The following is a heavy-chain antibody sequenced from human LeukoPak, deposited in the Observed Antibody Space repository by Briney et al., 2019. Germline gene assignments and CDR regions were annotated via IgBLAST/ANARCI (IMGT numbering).Heavy chain of an antibody. CDR3: AKDVSNFIGASDA. Sequence: GGSLRLSCAASGFAFSSDAMTWVRQTPGKGLEWVSTIDISGDRTNYADSVKGRFTISRHNSKNTVYLQVNSLRVEDTAVYYCAKDVSNFIGASDAWGQGTMVTVSS. V-gene: IGHV3-23*01. D-gene: IGHD2-8*01. CDR1: GFAFSSDA. CDR2: IDISGDRT. J-gene: IGHJ3*01.